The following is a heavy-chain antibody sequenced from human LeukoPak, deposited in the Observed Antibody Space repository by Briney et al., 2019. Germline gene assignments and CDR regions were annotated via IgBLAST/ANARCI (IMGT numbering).Heavy chain of an antibody. CDR1: GGTFSSYA. CDR3: ASGAAYYYDSSGYYYDY. CDR2: IIPIFGTA. V-gene: IGHV1-69*01. Sequence: GSSVKVSCKASGGTFSSYAISWVRQAPGQGLEWMGGIIPIFGTANYAQKFQGRVTITADESTSTAYMELSSLRSEDTAVYYCASGAAYYYDSSGYYYDYWGQGPLVPVSS. J-gene: IGHJ4*02. D-gene: IGHD3-22*01.